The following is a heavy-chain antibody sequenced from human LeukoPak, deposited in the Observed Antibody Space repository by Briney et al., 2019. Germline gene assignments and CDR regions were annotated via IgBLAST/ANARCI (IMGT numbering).Heavy chain of an antibody. Sequence: ASVKVSCKASGYTFTSYGISWVRQAPGQGLEWMGWISAYNGNTNYAQKLQGRVTMTRDTSTSTVYMELSSLRSEDTAVYYCARDQEGFDYWGQGTLVTVSS. J-gene: IGHJ4*02. V-gene: IGHV1-18*01. CDR3: ARDQEGFDY. CDR1: GYTFTSYG. CDR2: ISAYNGNT.